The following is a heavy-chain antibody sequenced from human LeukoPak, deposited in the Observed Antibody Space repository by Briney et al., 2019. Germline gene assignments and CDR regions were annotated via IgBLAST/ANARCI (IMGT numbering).Heavy chain of an antibody. J-gene: IGHJ4*02. Sequence: GGSLRLSCVASGVTFSNYWMSWVRQAPGQGLEWVANVKQEGRETYYVDSVKGRFTISRDNAKNSLYLQMNSLRAEDTAVYYCAREGTYSGYDLTDSWGQGTLVTVSS. CDR1: GVTFSNYW. D-gene: IGHD5-12*01. CDR2: VKQEGRET. CDR3: AREGTYSGYDLTDS. V-gene: IGHV3-7*05.